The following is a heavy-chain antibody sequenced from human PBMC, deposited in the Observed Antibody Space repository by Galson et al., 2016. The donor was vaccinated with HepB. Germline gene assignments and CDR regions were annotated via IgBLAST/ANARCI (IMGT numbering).Heavy chain of an antibody. J-gene: IGHJ3*02. Sequence: SETLSLTCTVSGGSISSYYWSWIRQPPGKGLEWIGYIYYRGSTKYNPSLKSRVTISVDTSKNQFSLQLTSVTAADTAVYYCARHLFPEGGVGAFDIWGQGTMVTVSS. D-gene: IGHD1-26*01. V-gene: IGHV4-59*08. CDR3: ARHLFPEGGVGAFDI. CDR1: GGSISSYY. CDR2: IYYRGST.